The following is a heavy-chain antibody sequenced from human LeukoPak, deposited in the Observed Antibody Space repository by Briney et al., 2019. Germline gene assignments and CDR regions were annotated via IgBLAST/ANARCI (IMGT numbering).Heavy chain of an antibody. D-gene: IGHD2-15*01. Sequence: ASVKVSCKASGGTFSSYAISWVRQAPGQGLEWMGGVIPIFGTANYAQKFQRRVTITADESTSTAYMELSSLRSEDTAVYYCASLYCSGGSCYFDYWGQGTLVTVSS. V-gene: IGHV1-69*13. CDR1: GGTFSSYA. J-gene: IGHJ4*02. CDR2: VIPIFGTA. CDR3: ASLYCSGGSCYFDY.